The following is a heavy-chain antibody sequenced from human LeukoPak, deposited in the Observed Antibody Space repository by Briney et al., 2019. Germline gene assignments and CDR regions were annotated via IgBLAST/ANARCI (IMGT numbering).Heavy chain of an antibody. Sequence: KSSETLSLTCTVSGGSISSYYWSWIRQPPGKGLEWIGYIYYSGSTNYNPSLKSRVTISVDTSKNQFSLKLSSVTAADTAVYYCARHRNDFWSGYPAVLDYWGQGTLVTVSS. CDR1: GGSISSYY. CDR2: IYYSGST. J-gene: IGHJ4*02. D-gene: IGHD3-3*01. V-gene: IGHV4-59*08. CDR3: ARHRNDFWSGYPAVLDY.